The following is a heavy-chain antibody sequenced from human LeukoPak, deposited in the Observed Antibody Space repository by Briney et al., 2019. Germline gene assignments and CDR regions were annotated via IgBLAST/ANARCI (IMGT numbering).Heavy chain of an antibody. CDR2: IKSKTDGGTT. J-gene: IGHJ4*02. V-gene: IGHV3-15*01. D-gene: IGHD2-8*01. CDR3: TTAPGVGVSVDY. CDR1: GFTFSNAW. Sequence: GGSLRLSCTASGFTFSNAWMSWVRQAPGKGLEWVGRIKSKTDGGTTDYAAPVKGRFTISRDDSKNTLYLQMNSLKTEDTAVYYCTTAPGVGVSVDYWGQGTLVTVSS.